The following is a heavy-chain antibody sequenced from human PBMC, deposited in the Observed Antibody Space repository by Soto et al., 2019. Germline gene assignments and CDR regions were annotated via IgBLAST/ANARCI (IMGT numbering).Heavy chain of an antibody. J-gene: IGHJ6*02. V-gene: IGHV1-69*01. CDR1: GGTFSSYA. D-gene: IGHD2-2*02. CDR2: IIPIFGTA. Sequence: QVQLVQSGAEVKKPGSSVKVSCKASGGTFSSYAISWVRQAPGQGLEWMGGIIPIFGTANYAQKFQGRVTITADESTSTAYMELSSLRSEDTAVYYCARGGVVVPAAILSYYYYGMDVWGQGTTVTVSS. CDR3: ARGGVVVPAAILSYYYYGMDV.